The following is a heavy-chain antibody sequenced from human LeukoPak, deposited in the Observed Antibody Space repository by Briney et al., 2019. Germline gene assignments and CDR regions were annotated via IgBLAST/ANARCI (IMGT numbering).Heavy chain of an antibody. Sequence: GGSLRLSCAASEFTFSSYAMSWVRQAPGKGLEYVSGISVSDGKTYYADSVTGRFTISRDNSKNTLYLQMNSLRVEDTAVYYCAKVGPGAARDYWGQGTLVTVSS. CDR2: ISVSDGKT. CDR3: AKVGPGAARDY. J-gene: IGHJ4*02. V-gene: IGHV3-23*01. CDR1: EFTFSSYA. D-gene: IGHD2-15*01.